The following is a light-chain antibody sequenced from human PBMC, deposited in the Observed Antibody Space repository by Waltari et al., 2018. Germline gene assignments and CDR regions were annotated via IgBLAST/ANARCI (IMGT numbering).Light chain of an antibody. Sequence: ETVMTQSPPSLSVSPGEGVTLSCRASQSIGTNVVWYQQKPGQPPKVLIYGASTRGTGVPARFSGSGSGTEFTLTITSLQSEDFAVYFCQHYNYWPPWAFGQGTKVEIK. V-gene: IGKV3-15*01. CDR1: QSIGTN. CDR2: GAS. CDR3: QHYNYWPPWA. J-gene: IGKJ1*01.